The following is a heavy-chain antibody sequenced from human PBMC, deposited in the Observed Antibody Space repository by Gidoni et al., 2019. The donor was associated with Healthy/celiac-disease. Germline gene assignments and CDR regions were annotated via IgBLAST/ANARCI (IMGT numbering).Heavy chain of an antibody. J-gene: IGHJ3*02. V-gene: IGHV3-53*02. Sequence: EVQLVETGGGLIQPGGSLRLSCAASGFTVSSNYMSWVRQAPGKGLEWVSVIYSGGSTYYADSVKGRFTISRDNSKNTLYLQMNSLRAEDTAVYYCARDTLHYYDSSGYYHDAFDIWGQGTMVTVSS. CDR1: GFTVSSNY. CDR2: IYSGGST. D-gene: IGHD3-22*01. CDR3: ARDTLHYYDSSGYYHDAFDI.